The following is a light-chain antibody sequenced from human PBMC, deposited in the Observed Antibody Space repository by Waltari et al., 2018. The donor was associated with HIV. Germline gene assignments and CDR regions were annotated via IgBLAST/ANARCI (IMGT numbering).Light chain of an antibody. CDR1: QSTSSY. J-gene: IGKJ1*01. CDR3: QQTYSTPPT. Sequence: DIQMTQSPSSLSASVGDRVTITCRASQSTSSYLNWYQQKPGKAPKLLIYAASSLQSGVPSRFSGSGSATDFTLTISSLQPEDFATYYCQQTYSTPPTFGQGTKVEIK. CDR2: AAS. V-gene: IGKV1-39*01.